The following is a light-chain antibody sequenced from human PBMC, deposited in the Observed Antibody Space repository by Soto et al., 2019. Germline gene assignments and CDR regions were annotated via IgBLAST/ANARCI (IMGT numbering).Light chain of an antibody. CDR2: EVS. CDR1: QTVSSS. Sequence: EIVLTQSPATLSLSPGERATLSCRASQTVSSSLAWYQQKPGQAPRLLIYEVSNRATGIPARFSGSGSGADFTLTISSLEPGDFALYYCQQYGSSSWTFGQGTKVEIK. V-gene: IGKV3-11*01. J-gene: IGKJ1*01. CDR3: QQYGSSSWT.